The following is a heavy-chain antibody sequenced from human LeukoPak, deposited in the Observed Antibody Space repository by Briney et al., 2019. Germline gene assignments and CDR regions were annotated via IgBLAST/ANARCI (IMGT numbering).Heavy chain of an antibody. Sequence: GGSLRLSCAASGFTFSSYGMHWVRQAPGKGLEWVAFIRYDGSNKYYADSVKGRFTVSRDNSKNTLYLQMNSLRAEDTAVYYCAKDSDGYGYYYYMDVWGKGTTVTISS. D-gene: IGHD5-18*01. CDR2: IRYDGSNK. J-gene: IGHJ6*03. CDR3: AKDSDGYGYYYYMDV. CDR1: GFTFSSYG. V-gene: IGHV3-30*02.